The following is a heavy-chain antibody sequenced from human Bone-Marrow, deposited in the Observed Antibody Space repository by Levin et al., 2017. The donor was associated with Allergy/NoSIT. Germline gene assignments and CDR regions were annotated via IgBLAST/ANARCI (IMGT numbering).Heavy chain of an antibody. Sequence: GGSLRLSCVGSGFPFNNNAVHWVRQAPGKGLEWVAVTSYDGTSYDYADSVKGRYIISRDISTNTVYLQMNSLRTEDTAIYYCASKSDTILADAFDIWGRGTMVTVSS. CDR2: TSYDGTSY. J-gene: IGHJ3*02. CDR1: GFPFNNNA. CDR3: ASKSDTILADAFDI. D-gene: IGHD5-18*01. V-gene: IGHV3-30-3*01.